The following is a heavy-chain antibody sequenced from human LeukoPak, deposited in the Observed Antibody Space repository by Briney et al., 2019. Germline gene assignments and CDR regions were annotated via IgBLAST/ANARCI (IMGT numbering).Heavy chain of an antibody. V-gene: IGHV4-59*08. J-gene: IGHJ4*02. D-gene: IGHD2/OR15-2a*01. CDR3: AGHHPRNTVDF. Sequence: SETLSLTCTVSGGSISSYYWSWIRQTPGKGLEWIAYISDIGSINYNPSLKSRVTISLDTSKNQFSLKLSSVTAADTAVYYCAGHHPRNTVDFWGQGTLVTVSS. CDR1: GGSISSYY. CDR2: ISDIGSI.